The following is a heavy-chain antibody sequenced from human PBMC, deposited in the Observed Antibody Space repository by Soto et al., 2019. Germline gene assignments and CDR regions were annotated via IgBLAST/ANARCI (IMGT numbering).Heavy chain of an antibody. Sequence: KTSETLSLTCTVSGGSISSSSYYWGWIRQPPGKGLEWIGSIYYSGSTYYNPSLKSRVTISVDTSKNQFSLKLSSVTAADTAVYYCARHDAEGYSSSWYFPRSTRNPYFDYWGQGTLVTVSS. CDR3: ARHDAEGYSSSWYFPRSTRNPYFDY. V-gene: IGHV4-39*01. CDR2: IYYSGST. CDR1: GGSISSSSYY. J-gene: IGHJ4*02. D-gene: IGHD6-13*01.